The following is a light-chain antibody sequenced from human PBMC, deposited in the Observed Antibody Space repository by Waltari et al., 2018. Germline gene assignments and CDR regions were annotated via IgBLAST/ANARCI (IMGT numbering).Light chain of an antibody. CDR3: QAWDNSTVV. J-gene: IGLJ2*01. CDR2: QDD. CDR1: QLGDKY. Sequence: SYELTQPPSVSVSPGQTVSIPCSGDQLGDKYASWYQQKPGQSPVLVIYQDDKRPSGIPERFSGSNSGDTATLTIGGTQATDEADYFCQAWDNSTVVFGGGTKLTVL. V-gene: IGLV3-1*01.